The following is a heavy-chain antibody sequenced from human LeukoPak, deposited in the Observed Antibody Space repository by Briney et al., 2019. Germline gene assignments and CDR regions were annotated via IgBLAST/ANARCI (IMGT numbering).Heavy chain of an antibody. CDR3: AREYGDYDFDY. V-gene: IGHV3-74*01. D-gene: IGHD4-17*01. CDR1: GFTFSTYW. Sequence: GGSLRLSCVASGFTFSTYWMHWVRQAPGKGLVWVSRINSDGTSTSYADSVKGRFTTSRDNAKNTLFLHVNSLRAEDTALYYCAREYGDYDFDYWGQGTLVTVSS. J-gene: IGHJ4*02. CDR2: INSDGTST.